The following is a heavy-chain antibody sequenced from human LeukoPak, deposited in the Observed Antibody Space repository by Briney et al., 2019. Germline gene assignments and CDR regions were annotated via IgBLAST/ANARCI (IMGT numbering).Heavy chain of an antibody. CDR2: IYYSGST. CDR1: GGSISSSSYY. J-gene: IGHJ4*02. D-gene: IGHD2-8*02. CDR3: ATYRQVLLPFES. Sequence: SETLSLTCTVSGGSISSSSYYWGWIRQPPGKGLEWIGTIYYSGSTYYNPSLKSRVTISVDTSKNQLSLRLSSVTAADTAIYYCATYRQVLLPFESWGQGTLVTVSS. V-gene: IGHV4-39*07.